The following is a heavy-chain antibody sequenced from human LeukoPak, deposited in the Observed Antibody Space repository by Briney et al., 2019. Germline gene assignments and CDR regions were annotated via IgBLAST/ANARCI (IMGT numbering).Heavy chain of an antibody. CDR2: IWYDGSNK. CDR3: ARDADYYDSSGYLGY. J-gene: IGHJ4*02. CDR1: GFTFSSYG. Sequence: GGSLRLSCAASGFTFSSYGMHWVRQPPGKGLEWVAVIWYDGSNKYYADSVKGRFTISRDNSKNTLYLQMNSLRAEDKAVYYCARDADYYDSSGYLGYWGQGTLVTVSS. V-gene: IGHV3-33*01. D-gene: IGHD3-22*01.